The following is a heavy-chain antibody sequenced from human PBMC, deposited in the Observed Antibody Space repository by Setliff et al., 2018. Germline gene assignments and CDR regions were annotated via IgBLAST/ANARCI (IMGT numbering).Heavy chain of an antibody. V-gene: IGHV4-34*01. CDR2: VSHSGST. Sequence: PSETLSLTCAVYGGSFSNYYWSWIRQPPGKGLEWLGEVSHSGSTNYNPSLKSRVTMSVDTSKNQFSLKLNSVTAADTAVYFCARLGGLLVATMPFDYWGQGTLVTVSS. J-gene: IGHJ4*02. CDR3: ARLGGLLVATMPFDY. CDR1: GGSFSNYY. D-gene: IGHD5-12*01.